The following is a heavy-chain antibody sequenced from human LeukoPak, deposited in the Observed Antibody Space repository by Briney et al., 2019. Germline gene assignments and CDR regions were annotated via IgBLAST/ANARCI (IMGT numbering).Heavy chain of an antibody. CDR3: ARDGHRRYHYDSSGREDAFDI. CDR2: ISTYNGNT. D-gene: IGHD3-22*01. J-gene: IGHJ3*02. Sequence: RASVKVSCKTSGYTFTNYAINWVRQAPGQGLEWMGWISTYNGNTNYAQKLQGRVTMTTDTSTSTAYMELRSLRSDDTAVYYCARDGHRRYHYDSSGREDAFDIWGQGTMVTVSS. CDR1: GYTFTNYA. V-gene: IGHV1-18*01.